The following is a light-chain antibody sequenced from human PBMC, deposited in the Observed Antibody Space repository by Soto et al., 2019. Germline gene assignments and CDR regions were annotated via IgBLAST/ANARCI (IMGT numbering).Light chain of an antibody. CDR3: QQYGSSSLT. CDR2: DAS. J-gene: IGKJ4*01. V-gene: IGKV3-20*01. CDR1: RSVSNNY. Sequence: EIVLTQSPGTLSLSPGERASLSCRASRSVSNNYLAWYQQKPGQAPRLLIYDASRRATGIPDRFSGSGSGTDFTLTISRLEPEDFAVYYCQQYGSSSLTFGGGTKVEIK.